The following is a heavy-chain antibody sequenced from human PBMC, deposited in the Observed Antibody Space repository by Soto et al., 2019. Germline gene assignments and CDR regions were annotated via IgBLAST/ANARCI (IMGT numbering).Heavy chain of an antibody. V-gene: IGHV1-2*06. J-gene: IGHJ4*02. CDR3: AREGNFAFLGYSFAFDF. CDR2: MNLDTGDT. D-gene: IGHD5-18*01. Sequence: QVQLVQSGAEVKKPGASVRVSCEASGYRFTAYYIHWVRQAPGQGLEWMGRMNLDTGDTTYAQKFQGRVTMTRDTSISTAYMEVNSLTSDDTAMYYCAREGNFAFLGYSFAFDFWVQGTLVTVSS. CDR1: GYRFTAYY.